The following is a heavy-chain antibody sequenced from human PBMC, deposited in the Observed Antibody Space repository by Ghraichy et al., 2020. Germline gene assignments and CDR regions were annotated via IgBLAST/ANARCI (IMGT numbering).Heavy chain of an antibody. CDR1: GFTFSDYW. CDR2: IKPDGNEK. Sequence: GALNISCAASGFTFSDYWMTWVRQAPGKGLEWLANIKPDGNEKYYVDSVKGRFTISRDNAKNLLYLQMNSLRAEDTAVYYCAKGAPYCSGDTCIGLDYWGQGTLVTVSS. D-gene: IGHD2-15*01. CDR3: AKGAPYCSGDTCIGLDY. J-gene: IGHJ4*02. V-gene: IGHV3-7*01.